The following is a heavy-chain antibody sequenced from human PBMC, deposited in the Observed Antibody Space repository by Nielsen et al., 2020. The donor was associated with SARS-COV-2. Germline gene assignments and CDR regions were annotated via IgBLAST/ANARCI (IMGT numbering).Heavy chain of an antibody. CDR1: GFTFSSYG. V-gene: IGHV3-33*01. CDR2: IWYDGSNK. CDR3: ASQDTAMVTGFDY. D-gene: IGHD5-18*01. J-gene: IGHJ4*02. Sequence: GESLKISCVASGFTFSSYGMHWARQAPGKGLEWVAVIWYDGSNKYYADSVKGRFTISRDNSKNTLYLQMNSLRAEDTAVYYCASQDTAMVTGFDYWGQGTLVTVSS.